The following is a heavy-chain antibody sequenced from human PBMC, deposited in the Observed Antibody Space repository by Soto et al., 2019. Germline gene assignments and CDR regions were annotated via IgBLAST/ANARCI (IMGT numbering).Heavy chain of an antibody. D-gene: IGHD1-7*01. CDR1: GYTFTSYA. CDR3: AANWNYQYYFDY. V-gene: IGHV1-3*01. Sequence: QVQLVQSGAEVKKPGASVKVSCKASGYTFTSYAMHWVRQAPGQRLEWMGWINAGNGNTKYSQKFQGRVTITRDTSVSTAYMELSSLRSEDTAVYYCAANWNYQYYFDYWGQGTLVTVSS. CDR2: INAGNGNT. J-gene: IGHJ4*02.